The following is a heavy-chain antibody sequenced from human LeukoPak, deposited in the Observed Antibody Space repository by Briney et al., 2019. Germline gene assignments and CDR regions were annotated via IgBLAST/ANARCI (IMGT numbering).Heavy chain of an antibody. J-gene: IGHJ4*02. V-gene: IGHV5-51*01. CDR3: ARLPYCSSTSCYPYFDY. CDR2: IYSGDSDT. Sequence: GESLKISCKGSGYSFTSYWIGWVRQMPGKGLEWMGIIYSGDSDTRYSPSFQGQVTISADKSISTAYLQWSSLKASDTAMYYCARLPYCSSTSCYPYFDYWGQGTLVTVSS. D-gene: IGHD2-2*01. CDR1: GYSFTSYW.